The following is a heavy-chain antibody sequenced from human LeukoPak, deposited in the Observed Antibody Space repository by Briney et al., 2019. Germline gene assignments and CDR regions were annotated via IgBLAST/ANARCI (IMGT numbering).Heavy chain of an antibody. D-gene: IGHD3-10*02. Sequence: SGGSLRLSCAASGFTFSTYNMNWVRQAPGKGLEWVSSISSSNSYIYYVDSVKGRFSISRDNAKNSLYLQMNSLRAEDTAVYYCAELGITMIGGVWGKGTTVTISS. CDR1: GFTFSTYN. J-gene: IGHJ6*04. V-gene: IGHV3-21*01. CDR3: AELGITMIGGV. CDR2: ISSSNSYI.